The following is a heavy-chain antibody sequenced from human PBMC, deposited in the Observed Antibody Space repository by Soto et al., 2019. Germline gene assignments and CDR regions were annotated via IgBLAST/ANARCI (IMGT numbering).Heavy chain of an antibody. Sequence: PGGSLRLSCAASGFTFSSYAMHWVRQAPGKGLEWVAVISYDGSNKYCADSVKGRFTISRDNSKNTLYLQMNSLRAEDTAVYYCEGLYLLDPWAQGTLVTVSS. CDR2: ISYDGSNK. CDR1: GFTFSSYA. V-gene: IGHV3-30-3*01. CDR3: EGLYLLDP. J-gene: IGHJ5*02.